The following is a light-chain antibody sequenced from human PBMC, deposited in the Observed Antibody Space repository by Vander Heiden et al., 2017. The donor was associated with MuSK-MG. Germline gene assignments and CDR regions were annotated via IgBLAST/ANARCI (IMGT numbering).Light chain of an antibody. J-gene: IGLJ3*02. CDR3: CSYAGGSTWV. V-gene: IGLV2-23*01. Sequence: QSALSPPAPVSGSPGQSITISCSATSSDVGGFNLVSWYQQSPCEVPKLIIYESSQRPSGISERFSGSKSGNTASLTISGLQAEDEAEYHCCSYAGGSTWVFGGGTKLTVL. CDR2: ESS. CDR1: SSDVGGFNL.